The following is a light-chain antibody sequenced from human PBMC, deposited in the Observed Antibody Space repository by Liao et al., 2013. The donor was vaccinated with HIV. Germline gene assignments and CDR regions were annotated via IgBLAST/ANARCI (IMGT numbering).Light chain of an antibody. CDR1: KLGDKY. J-gene: IGLJ2*01. CDR2: EDT. CDR3: QAWDSNTYVV. Sequence: SFELTQAPSVAVSPGQTATITCSGEKLGDKYVCWYQQKPGQSPVLVIYEDTKRPSGIPERFSGSNSGNTATLTISGTQPMDEADYYCQAWDSNTYVVFGGGTKLTVL. V-gene: IGLV3-1*01.